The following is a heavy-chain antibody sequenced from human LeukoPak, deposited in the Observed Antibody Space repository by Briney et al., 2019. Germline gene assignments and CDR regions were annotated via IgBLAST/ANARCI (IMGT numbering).Heavy chain of an antibody. V-gene: IGHV3-49*05. D-gene: IGHD5-18*01. Sequence: KTGGSLRLSCTASGFTFGDYVMSWFRQAPGKGLEWVGFIRSKAYGGTTEYAASVKGRFTISRDDSKSFAYLQMNSLKTEDTAVYYCTRDVDTAMVGAIDIWGQGTMVTVSS. J-gene: IGHJ3*02. CDR2: IRSKAYGGTT. CDR3: TRDVDTAMVGAIDI. CDR1: GFTFGDYV.